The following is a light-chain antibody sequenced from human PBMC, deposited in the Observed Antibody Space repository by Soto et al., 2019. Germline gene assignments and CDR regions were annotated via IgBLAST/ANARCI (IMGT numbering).Light chain of an antibody. CDR2: WAW. V-gene: IGKV4-1*01. CDR3: LQYYTTPRS. CDR1: QSFLYGSNNKNY. Sequence: DIVMTQSPDSLAVSLGERATINCKSSQSFLYGSNNKNYLAWYQQKPGQPPKLLIYWAWTRESGVPDRFSGSGSGTDFTLTISSLQSEDVAVYYCLQYYTTPRSFGQGTKVDI. J-gene: IGKJ1*01.